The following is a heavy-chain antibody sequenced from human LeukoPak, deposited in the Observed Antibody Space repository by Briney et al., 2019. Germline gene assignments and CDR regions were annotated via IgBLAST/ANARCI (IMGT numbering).Heavy chain of an antibody. CDR3: ARIVDSAMVHFDY. CDR1: GYSFTSYW. Sequence: PGESLKISCKGSGYSFTSYWIGWVRQMPGKGLEWMGIIYPGDSDTRYSPSFQGRVTISADKSISTAYLQWSSLKASDTAMYYCARIVDSAMVHFDYWGQGTLVTVSS. CDR2: IYPGDSDT. D-gene: IGHD5-18*01. J-gene: IGHJ4*02. V-gene: IGHV5-51*01.